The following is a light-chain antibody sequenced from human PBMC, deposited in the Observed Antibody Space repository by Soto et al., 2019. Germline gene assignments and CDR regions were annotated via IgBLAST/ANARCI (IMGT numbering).Light chain of an antibody. V-gene: IGLV2-14*01. J-gene: IGLJ1*01. CDR1: NSDIGGYNI. CDR2: DVS. CDR3: TSYAPGGTHV. Sequence: ALTQPASVSGSPGQSITLSCTGTNSDIGGYNIVSWYQQHPGKAPKLMIYDVSIRPSGVSDRFSGSKSANTASLTISGLQPEDAADYYCTSYAPGGTHVFGTGTKLTVL.